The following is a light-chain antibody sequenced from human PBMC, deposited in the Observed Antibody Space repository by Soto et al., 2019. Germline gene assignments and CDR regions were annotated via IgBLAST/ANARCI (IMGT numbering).Light chain of an antibody. Sequence: EIVLTQSPPTLSLSPGERATLSCRASQSVGNYLAWYQQKPGQAPRLLIYDASNRASGIPARFSGSGSRTDFTLTISSLEPEDIALYYCQQRSIWPVFGGGTKVEIK. V-gene: IGKV3-11*01. CDR3: QQRSIWPV. J-gene: IGKJ4*01. CDR1: QSVGNY. CDR2: DAS.